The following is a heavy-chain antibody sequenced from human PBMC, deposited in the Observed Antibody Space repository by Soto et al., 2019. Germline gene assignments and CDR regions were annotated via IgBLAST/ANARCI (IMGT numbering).Heavy chain of an antibody. CDR2: IYYSGST. CDR3: ARRYGGNFDY. J-gene: IGHJ4*02. Sequence: QVQLQESGPGLVKPSETLSLTCTVSVGSINNYYWSWIRQPPGKGLEWIGYIYYSGSTNYNPSLKSRVTISVDTSKNQFSLKLSSVTAADTAVYYCARRYGGNFDYWGQGTLVTVSS. D-gene: IGHD1-26*01. CDR1: VGSINNYY. V-gene: IGHV4-59*01.